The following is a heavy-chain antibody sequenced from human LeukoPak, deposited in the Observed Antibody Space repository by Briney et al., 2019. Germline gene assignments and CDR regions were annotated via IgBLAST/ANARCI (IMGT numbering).Heavy chain of an antibody. Sequence: PGRSLRLSCAASGFIFNDYAMHWVRQAPGKGLEWVSGISWNSGTIAYGDSVKGRFTISRDNARKSLYLQMNSLRAEDMAFYYCAKGVYSSSSTLLDPWGQGTLVTVSS. J-gene: IGHJ5*02. CDR3: AKGVYSSSSTLLDP. CDR2: ISWNSGTI. CDR1: GFIFNDYA. V-gene: IGHV3-9*03. D-gene: IGHD6-6*01.